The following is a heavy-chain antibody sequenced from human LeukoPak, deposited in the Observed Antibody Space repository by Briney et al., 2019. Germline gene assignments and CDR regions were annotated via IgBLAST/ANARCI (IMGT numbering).Heavy chain of an antibody. D-gene: IGHD5-18*01. J-gene: IGHJ4*02. Sequence: GGSLRLSCAASAFTFSTHAMNWVRQAPGKGLEWVAVISYDGSHKYYADSVKGRFTISRDNSKNTLYLQLSSPRAEDTAVYYCARGGDVDTAMVESDYWGQGTLVTVSS. CDR3: ARGGDVDTAMVESDY. V-gene: IGHV3-30-3*01. CDR2: ISYDGSHK. CDR1: AFTFSTHA.